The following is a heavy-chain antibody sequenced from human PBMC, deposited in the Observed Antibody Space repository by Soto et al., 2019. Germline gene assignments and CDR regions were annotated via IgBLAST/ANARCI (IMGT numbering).Heavy chain of an antibody. CDR1: VYTFSNFW. J-gene: IGHJ4*02. D-gene: IGHD6-13*01. CDR3: ARSPRSSPYFDY. CDR2: IYPGDFET. V-gene: IGHV5-51*01. Sequence: GESLKISCQCSVYTFSNFWIAWVRQLPGKGLEYMGIIYPGDFETRYSPSFHGKVTISADRSIGTAYLQWSSLEASDSAFYFCARSPRSSPYFDYWGQGALVTVYS.